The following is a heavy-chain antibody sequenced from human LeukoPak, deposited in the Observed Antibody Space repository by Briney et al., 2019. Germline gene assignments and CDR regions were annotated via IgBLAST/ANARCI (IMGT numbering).Heavy chain of an antibody. CDR3: ARLGYCSSTSCSEVY. D-gene: IGHD2-2*01. J-gene: IGHJ4*02. V-gene: IGHV5-10-1*01. CDR1: GYSFTSYW. Sequence: GESLRISCKGSGYSFTSYWISWVRQMPGKGLEWMGRIDPSDSYTNYSPSFQGDVTISADKSISTAYLQWSSLKASDTAMYYCARLGYCSSTSCSEVYWGRGTLVTVSS. CDR2: IDPSDSYT.